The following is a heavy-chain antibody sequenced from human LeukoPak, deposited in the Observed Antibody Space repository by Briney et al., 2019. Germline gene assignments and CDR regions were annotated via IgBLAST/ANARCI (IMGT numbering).Heavy chain of an antibody. J-gene: IGHJ5*02. CDR1: GYTFTSYD. CDR2: MNPNSGNT. Sequence: GASVKVSCKASGYTFTSYDINWVRQATGQGLEWMGWMNPNSGNTGYAQKFQGRVTMTRNTSISTAYMELSSLRSEDTAVYYCARGGIYYDSSGYYPHWFDPWGQGTLVIVSS. V-gene: IGHV1-8*01. D-gene: IGHD3-22*01. CDR3: ARGGIYYDSSGYYPHWFDP.